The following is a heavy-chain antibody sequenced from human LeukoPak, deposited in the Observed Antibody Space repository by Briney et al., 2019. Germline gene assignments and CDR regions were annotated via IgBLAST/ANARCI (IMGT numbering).Heavy chain of an antibody. J-gene: IGHJ4*02. Sequence: GGSLRLSCAASGFTFSNYGLSWVRQAPGKGLEWVSGITGSGGSTYCADSVKGRFTISRDNSKNTLYLQMNSLRAEDTAVYYCARRAGAYSHPYDYWGQGTLVTVSS. CDR2: ITGSGGST. CDR1: GFTFSNYG. CDR3: ARRAGAYSHPYDY. V-gene: IGHV3-23*01. D-gene: IGHD4/OR15-4a*01.